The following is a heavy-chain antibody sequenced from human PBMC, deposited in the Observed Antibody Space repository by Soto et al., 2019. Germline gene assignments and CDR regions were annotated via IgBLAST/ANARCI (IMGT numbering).Heavy chain of an antibody. J-gene: IGHJ4*02. V-gene: IGHV3-23*01. Sequence: EVQLLESGGGRIQPGGSLRLSCAASGFTFSSYAMNWVRPVPGKGLQWVSGISGSGSSTYYSDSVRGRFTISRDNSRNTLYLQMSSLRVEDTALYYCAKGDRNQPAVVDYWGQGTLVTVSS. CDR1: GFTFSSYA. D-gene: IGHD2-2*01. CDR2: ISGSGSST. CDR3: AKGDRNQPAVVDY.